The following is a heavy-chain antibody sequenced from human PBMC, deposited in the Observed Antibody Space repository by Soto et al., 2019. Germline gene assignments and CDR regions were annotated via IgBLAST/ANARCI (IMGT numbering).Heavy chain of an antibody. CDR3: ARVGYGDYVQGYYYGMDV. V-gene: IGHV1-3*01. Sequence: QVQLVQSGAEVKKPGAPVKVSCKASGYTFTSYAMHWVRQAPGQRLEWMGWINAGNGNTKYSQKFQGRVTITRDTSASTAYMELRSLRSEDTAVYYCARVGYGDYVQGYYYGMDVWGQGTTVTVSS. CDR2: INAGNGNT. J-gene: IGHJ6*02. D-gene: IGHD4-17*01. CDR1: GYTFTSYA.